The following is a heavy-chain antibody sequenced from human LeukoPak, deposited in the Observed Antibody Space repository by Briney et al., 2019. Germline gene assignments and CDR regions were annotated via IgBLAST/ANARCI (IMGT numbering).Heavy chain of an antibody. J-gene: IGHJ6*02. CDR1: AGTFSSYA. D-gene: IGHD3-3*01. CDR2: IIPIFGIA. V-gene: IGHV1-69*04. CDR3: AQGSLRFLNGMDV. Sequence: SVKVACKASAGTFSSYAISWVRQAPGQGLEWMGRIIPIFGIANYAKKFQGRVTITADKSTSTAYMELSSLRSEDTAVYYCAQGSLRFLNGMDVWGQGTTVTVSS.